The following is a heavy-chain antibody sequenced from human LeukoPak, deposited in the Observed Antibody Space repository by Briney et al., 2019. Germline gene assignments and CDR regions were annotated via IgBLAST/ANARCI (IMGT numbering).Heavy chain of an antibody. CDR1: GFTFSTYS. J-gene: IGHJ4*02. CDR2: ISSSSSTI. D-gene: IGHD6-19*01. Sequence: PGGSLRLSCAASGFTFSTYSMNWVRQAPGKGLEWVSYISSSSSTINYADSVKGRFTISRDNAKNSLYLEMHSLRAVDTAVYYCARDFEAAGFDYWGQGTLVTVSS. V-gene: IGHV3-48*01. CDR3: ARDFEAAGFDY.